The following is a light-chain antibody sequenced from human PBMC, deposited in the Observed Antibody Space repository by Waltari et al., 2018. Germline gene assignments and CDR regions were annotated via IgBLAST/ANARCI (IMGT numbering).Light chain of an antibody. CDR3: CSYSGSNTWI. Sequence: QPALTQPASVSGSPGQSITVSCTGTSGGYNLVSWYQHHPDKGPKLILYEGKPRPAGVSNRVSGSQSGNTASLTISGLQPEDEAHYYCCSYSGSNTWIFGGGTQLTVL. CDR2: EGK. J-gene: IGLJ2*01. V-gene: IGLV2-23*01. CDR1: SGGYNL.